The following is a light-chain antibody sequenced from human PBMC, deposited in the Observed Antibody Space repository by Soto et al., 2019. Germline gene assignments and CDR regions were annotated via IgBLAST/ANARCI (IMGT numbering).Light chain of an antibody. J-gene: IGLJ1*01. V-gene: IGLV2-8*01. Sequence: QSDLTQPPSASGSPGQSVTISCTGTSSDVGGYNYVSWHQQHPGKAPKLMIYEVSKRPSGVPDRFSGSKSGNTASLTVSVLQAEDEADYYCRSYAGSNKCEVFGTGNQLTVL. CDR1: SSDVGGYNY. CDR3: RSYAGSNKCEV. CDR2: EVS.